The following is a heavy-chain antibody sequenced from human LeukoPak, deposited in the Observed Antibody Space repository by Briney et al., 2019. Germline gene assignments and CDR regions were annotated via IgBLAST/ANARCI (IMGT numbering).Heavy chain of an antibody. J-gene: IGHJ3*01. D-gene: IGHD6-25*01. V-gene: IGHV3-30*02. CDR3: AKDLQIAASNPADAFDF. Sequence: PGGSLRLSCAASGFRFSSSGMHWVRQAPGKGLQWVAFIRYDGADKYYADSVKGRFNMSRDNPKNTVYLQKNSLRVEDTGIYLCAKDLQIAASNPADAFDFWGQGTMVTVSS. CDR1: GFRFSSSG. CDR2: IRYDGADK.